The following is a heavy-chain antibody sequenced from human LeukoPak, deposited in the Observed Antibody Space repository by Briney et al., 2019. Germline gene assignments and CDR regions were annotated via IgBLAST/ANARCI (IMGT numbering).Heavy chain of an antibody. V-gene: IGHV4-30-4*01. Sequence: SETLSLTCTVSGGSINSGDHYWSWIRQPPGKGLEWIGYTYNSGSTYYNPSLKSRITISEDTSKNQFSLKLSSVTAADTAVYYCARDNFWSGTDAFDIWGQGTMVTVSS. CDR3: ARDNFWSGTDAFDI. D-gene: IGHD3-3*01. J-gene: IGHJ3*02. CDR1: GGSINSGDHY. CDR2: TYNSGST.